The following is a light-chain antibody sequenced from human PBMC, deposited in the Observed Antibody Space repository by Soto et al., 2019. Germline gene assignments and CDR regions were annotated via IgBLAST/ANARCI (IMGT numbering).Light chain of an antibody. CDR2: DVS. J-gene: IGLJ1*01. Sequence: QSVLTQPASVSGSPGQSITISCTGTSSDIGGYNHVSWYQQHPGKAPKLMIYDVSNRPSGVSNRFSGSKSGNTASLTISGLQAEDEADYYCSSYTTGGTYVFGTGTKVTVL. V-gene: IGLV2-14*03. CDR3: SSYTTGGTYV. CDR1: SSDIGGYNH.